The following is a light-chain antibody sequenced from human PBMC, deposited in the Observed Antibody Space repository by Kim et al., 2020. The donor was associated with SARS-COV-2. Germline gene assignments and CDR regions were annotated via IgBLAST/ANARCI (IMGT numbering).Light chain of an antibody. CDR3: QQYNSWPQT. Sequence: VSPEERATHPCRASQSVSSNLAWYQQKPGQAPRLLNYGASTRATGVPAMFSGSGSGTEVTLTISRLQSEDFAIYDCQQYNSWPQTFGQGTKVDIK. J-gene: IGKJ1*01. CDR1: QSVSSN. V-gene: IGKV3-15*01. CDR2: GAS.